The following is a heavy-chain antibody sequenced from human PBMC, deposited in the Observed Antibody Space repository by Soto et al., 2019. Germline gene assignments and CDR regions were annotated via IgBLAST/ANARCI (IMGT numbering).Heavy chain of an antibody. Sequence: GGSLRLSCAASGFTFSSYGMHWVRQAPGKGLEWVAVISYDGSNKYYADSVKGRFTISRDNSKNTLYLQMNSLRAEDTAVYYCAKEAGMDLLGYFDLWGRGTLVTVSS. CDR2: ISYDGSNK. CDR1: GFTFSSYG. V-gene: IGHV3-30*18. CDR3: AKEAGMDLLGYFDL. J-gene: IGHJ2*01. D-gene: IGHD5-12*01.